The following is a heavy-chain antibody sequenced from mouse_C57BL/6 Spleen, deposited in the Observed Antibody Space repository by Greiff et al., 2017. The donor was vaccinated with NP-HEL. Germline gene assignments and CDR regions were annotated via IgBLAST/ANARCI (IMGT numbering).Heavy chain of an antibody. CDR3: ARWDYYGSSSRSYFDY. J-gene: IGHJ2*01. CDR1: GYTFTSYD. CDR2: IYPRDGST. Sequence: QVQLKESGPELVKPGASVELSCKASGYTFTSYDINWVKQRPGQGLEWIGWIYPRDGSTKYNEKFKGKAKLTLDTSSSTAYMELHSLTSEDSAVYFCARWDYYGSSSRSYFDYWGQGTTLTVSS. D-gene: IGHD1-1*01. V-gene: IGHV1-85*01.